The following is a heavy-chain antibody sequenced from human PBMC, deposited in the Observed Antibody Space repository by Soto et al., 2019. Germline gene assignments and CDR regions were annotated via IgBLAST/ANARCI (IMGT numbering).Heavy chain of an antibody. CDR2: IYSGGNT. Sequence: GGSLRLSCAVSGFTVSSNYMNWVRQAPGKGLEWVSFIYSGGNTYYADSVKGRFTISRDNSKNMLYLQMNSLRVEDTAVYYCAREVRVRGFAFDIWGPGTMVTVS. J-gene: IGHJ3*02. CDR1: GFTVSSNY. CDR3: AREVRVRGFAFDI. D-gene: IGHD3-10*01. V-gene: IGHV3-66*01.